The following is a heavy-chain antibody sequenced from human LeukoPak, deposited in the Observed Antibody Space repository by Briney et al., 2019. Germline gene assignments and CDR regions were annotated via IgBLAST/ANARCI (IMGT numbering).Heavy chain of an antibody. CDR2: IRGNGGST. CDR3: AKRGNGERDCSGSNCHYYFDY. J-gene: IGHJ4*02. D-gene: IGHD2-2*01. Sequence: PGGSLRLSCAASGFTFSTYAMTWVRQAPGKGLEWVSTIRGNGGSTYYADSVKGRFTISRDNSNNTLYLQMNSLRAEDTAVYYCAKRGNGERDCSGSNCHYYFDYWGQGTLVTVSS. CDR1: GFTFSTYA. V-gene: IGHV3-23*01.